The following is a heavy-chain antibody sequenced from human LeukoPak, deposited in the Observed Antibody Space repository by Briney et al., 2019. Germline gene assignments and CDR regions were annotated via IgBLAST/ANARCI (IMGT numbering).Heavy chain of an antibody. CDR2: IYPGDSDT. V-gene: IGHV5-51*01. CDR3: ARPTWESAGYYYYMDV. Sequence: HGESLKISCKGSGYSFTGYWIGWVRQMPGKGLELMGIIYPGDSDTRYSPSFQGQATISADRSISTAYLQWSSLKASDTAMYYCARPTWESAGYYYYMDVWGKGTTVTVSS. J-gene: IGHJ6*03. D-gene: IGHD7-27*01. CDR1: GYSFTGYW.